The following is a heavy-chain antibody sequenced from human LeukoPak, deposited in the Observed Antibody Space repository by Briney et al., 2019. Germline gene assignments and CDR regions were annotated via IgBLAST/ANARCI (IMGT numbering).Heavy chain of an antibody. CDR2: ISGSGGST. V-gene: IGHV3-23*01. CDR1: GFTFSSYA. CDR3: AKDRVVAVAGTHFDL. J-gene: IGHJ2*01. Sequence: GGSLRLSCAATGFTFSSYAMSWVRQAPGKGLEWVSAISGSGGSTYYADSVKGRFTISRDNSKNTLYLQMNSLRAEDTAVYYCAKDRVVAVAGTHFDLWRRGTLVTVSS. D-gene: IGHD6-19*01.